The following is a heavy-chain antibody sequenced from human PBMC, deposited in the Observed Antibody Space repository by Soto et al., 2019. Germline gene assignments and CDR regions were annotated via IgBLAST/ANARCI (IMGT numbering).Heavy chain of an antibody. V-gene: IGHV1-69*02. CDR2: IIPILGIA. Sequence: QVQLGQSGAEVKKPGSSVKVSCKASGGTFSSYTISWVRQAPGQGLEWMGRIIPILGIANYAQKFQGRVTITADKSTSTAYMELSSLRSEDTAVYYCARGDCSSTSCYKDYCYYIDVWCKGTTVTVSS. CDR1: GGTFSSYT. CDR3: ARGDCSSTSCYKDYCYYIDV. J-gene: IGHJ6*03. D-gene: IGHD2-2*02.